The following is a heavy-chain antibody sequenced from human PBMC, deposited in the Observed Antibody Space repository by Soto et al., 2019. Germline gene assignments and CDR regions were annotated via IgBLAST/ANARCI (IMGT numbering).Heavy chain of an antibody. D-gene: IGHD1-1*01. CDR3: ARQRGCDY. J-gene: IGHJ4*02. V-gene: IGHV3-7*01. Sequence: GGSLRLSCAASGFTFSGYSMSWVRQAPGKGLEWVANIKQDGSEKYYVASVKGRFTISRDNAKNSVYLQMNSLRADDTAVYYCARQRGCDYWGQGTLVTVSS. CDR2: IKQDGSEK. CDR1: GFTFSGYS.